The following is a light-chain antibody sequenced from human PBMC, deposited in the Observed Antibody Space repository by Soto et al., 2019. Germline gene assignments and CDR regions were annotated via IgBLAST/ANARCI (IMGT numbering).Light chain of an antibody. V-gene: IGKV1-5*03. CDR1: QSINSW. CDR3: QQYNSYPVT. J-gene: IGKJ4*01. Sequence: DIQMTQSPSTLSLSVGDRVTITCRASQSINSWLAWYQQKPGKAPKFLIYKASNLESGVPSRFSGSGYGTEFTLTISYLQPDDFGTYYCQQYNSYPVTFGGGTKVEIK. CDR2: KAS.